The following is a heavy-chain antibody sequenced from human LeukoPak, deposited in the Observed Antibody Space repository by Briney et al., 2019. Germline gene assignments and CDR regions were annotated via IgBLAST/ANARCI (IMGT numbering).Heavy chain of an antibody. J-gene: IGHJ4*02. V-gene: IGHV1-2*02. CDR3: AGQKDPRPIDY. Sequence: GASVKVSCRASGYTFIAYYMHWVRQAPGQGLEWMGWINPSSGGTNYQGGVTMTRDTSISTAYMELSELRSDDTAVYYCAGQKDPRPIDYWGQGTLITVSS. CDR2: INPSSGGT. CDR1: GYTFIAYY.